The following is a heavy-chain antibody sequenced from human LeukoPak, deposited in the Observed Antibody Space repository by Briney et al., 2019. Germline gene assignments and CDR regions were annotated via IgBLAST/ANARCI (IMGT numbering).Heavy chain of an antibody. CDR3: ARELYSSGKSLDS. D-gene: IGHD3-10*01. V-gene: IGHV3-48*03. CDR1: GFTFSSYE. J-gene: IGHJ5*01. CDR2: ISRGGSPI. Sequence: GGSLRLSCAASGFTFSSYEMNWVRQAPGKGLEWVSSISRGGSPIYYADSVKGRFTISRDNAENSLYLQMNSLRAEDTAVYYCARELYSSGKSLDSWGQGRLVTVSS.